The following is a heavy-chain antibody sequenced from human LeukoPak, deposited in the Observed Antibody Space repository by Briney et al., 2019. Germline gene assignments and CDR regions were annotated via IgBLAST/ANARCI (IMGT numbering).Heavy chain of an antibody. D-gene: IGHD2/OR15-2a*01. CDR3: VSFYETY. CDR2: INSDGSWT. V-gene: IGHV3-74*01. CDR1: SNYW. Sequence: GGSLRLSCVASSNYWMHWVRQAPGKGLVWVSHINSDGSWTSYADSVKGRFTISKDNAKNTVYLQMNSLRAEDTAVYYCVSFYETYWGRGTLVTVSS. J-gene: IGHJ4*02.